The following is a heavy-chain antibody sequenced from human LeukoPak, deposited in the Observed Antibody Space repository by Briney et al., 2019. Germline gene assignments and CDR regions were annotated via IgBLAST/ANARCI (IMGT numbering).Heavy chain of an antibody. CDR1: GYSISSSNW. J-gene: IGHJ4*02. CDR3: ARAARSGYSGYVLDY. Sequence: PSETLSLTCAVSGYSISSSNWWGWIRQPPGKGLEWIGYIYYSGSTNYNPSLKSRVTISVDTSKNQFSLKLSSVTAADTAVYYCARAARSGYSGYVLDYWGQGTLVTVSS. CDR2: IYYSGST. V-gene: IGHV4-28*03. D-gene: IGHD5-12*01.